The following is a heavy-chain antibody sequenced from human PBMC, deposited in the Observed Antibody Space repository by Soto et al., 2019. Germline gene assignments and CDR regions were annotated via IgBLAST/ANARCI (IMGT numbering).Heavy chain of an antibody. D-gene: IGHD6-19*01. V-gene: IGHV4-39*01. CDR3: SRIAVSGPITGFDY. CDR1: GGSISNSSYL. Sequence: QLQLQESGPRLVKPSETLSLSCTVSGGSISNSSYLWGWIRQPPGKGLQWIGSVSYSGSTYYNPSLKSRVPISADTSKTQSSLRLSSVTAADTAVYYCSRIAVSGPITGFDYWGQGALVTVSS. J-gene: IGHJ4*02. CDR2: VSYSGST.